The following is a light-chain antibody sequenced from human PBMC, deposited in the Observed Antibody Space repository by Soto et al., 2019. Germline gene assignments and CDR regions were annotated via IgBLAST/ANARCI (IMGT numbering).Light chain of an antibody. Sequence: DIQMTQSPSSLSASVGDRVTIXXXASQDISNYLNWYQQKPGKAPKLLIYDASNLETGVPSRFSGSGSGTEFTLTISSLQPDDFATYYCQQYNSYSWTFGQGTKVDIK. CDR3: QQYNSYSWT. CDR1: QDISNY. J-gene: IGKJ1*01. CDR2: DAS. V-gene: IGKV1-33*01.